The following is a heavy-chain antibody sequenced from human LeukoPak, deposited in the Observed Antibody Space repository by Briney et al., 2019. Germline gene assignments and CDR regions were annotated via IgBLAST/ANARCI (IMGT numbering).Heavy chain of an antibody. Sequence: GASVKVSCKASGYTFTGYDINWVRQATGQGLEWMGWMNPNSGNTGYAQKFQGRITITRNTSIRTAYMELSSLRSGDTAVYYCARVQILWLKPGAFDLWGQGTEVIVSS. CDR2: MNPNSGNT. V-gene: IGHV1-8*03. D-gene: IGHD3-9*01. J-gene: IGHJ3*01. CDR1: GYTFTGYD. CDR3: ARVQILWLKPGAFDL.